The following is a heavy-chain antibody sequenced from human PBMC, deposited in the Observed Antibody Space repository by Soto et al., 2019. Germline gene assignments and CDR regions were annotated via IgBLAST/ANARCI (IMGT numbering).Heavy chain of an antibody. CDR2: ISHDGSNI. Sequence: GGSLRLSCAGSGFTFRSYAMHWVRQAPGKGLEWVAVISHDGSNIYYANSVKGRFTISRDNSKNTLYLQMNSLRAEDTAVYYCAKSEHYDFFAYFDYWGQGNLVTVSS. V-gene: IGHV3-30*18. CDR1: GFTFRSYA. J-gene: IGHJ4*02. D-gene: IGHD3-3*01. CDR3: AKSEHYDFFAYFDY.